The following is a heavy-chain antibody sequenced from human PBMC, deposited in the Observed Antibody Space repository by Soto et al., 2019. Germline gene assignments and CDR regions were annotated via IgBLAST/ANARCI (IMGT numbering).Heavy chain of an antibody. Sequence: PVGSLRLSCAASGFTFSNAWMSWVRQAPGKGLEWVGRIKSKTDGGTTDYAAPVKGRFTISRDDSKNTLYLQMNSLKTEDTAVYYCTTDSVYYYDNSGYYGFDYWGQGTLVTVSS. CDR2: IKSKTDGGTT. V-gene: IGHV3-15*01. CDR3: TTDSVYYYDNSGYYGFDY. CDR1: GFTFSNAW. J-gene: IGHJ4*02. D-gene: IGHD3-22*01.